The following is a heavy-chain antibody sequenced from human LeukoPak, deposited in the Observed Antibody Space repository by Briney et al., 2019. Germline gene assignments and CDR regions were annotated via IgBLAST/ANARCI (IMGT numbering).Heavy chain of an antibody. CDR2: IYYSGST. CDR3: ARLTAYYFDY. J-gene: IGHJ4*02. Sequence: PSETLSLTCTVSGGSISSSSCYWGWIRQPPGKGLEWIGSIYYSGSTYYNPSLKSRVTISVDTSKNQFSLKLSSVTAADTAVYYCARLTAYYFDYWGQGTLVTVSS. CDR1: GGSISSSSCY. D-gene: IGHD1-20*01. V-gene: IGHV4-39*01.